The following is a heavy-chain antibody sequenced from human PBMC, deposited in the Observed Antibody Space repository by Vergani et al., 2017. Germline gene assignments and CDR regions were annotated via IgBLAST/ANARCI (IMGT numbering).Heavy chain of an antibody. D-gene: IGHD3-22*01. CDR3: AGDQYDSSGTGAFDI. CDR1: GFTFSSYS. V-gene: IGHV3-21*01. CDR2: ISSSSSYI. J-gene: IGHJ3*02. Sequence: EVQLVESGGGLVKPGGSLRLSCAASGFTFSSYSMNWVRQAPGKGLEWVSSISSSSSYIYYADSVKGRFTISRDNAKNSLYLQMNSLRAEDTAVYYCAGDQYDSSGTGAFDIWGQGTMVTVSS.